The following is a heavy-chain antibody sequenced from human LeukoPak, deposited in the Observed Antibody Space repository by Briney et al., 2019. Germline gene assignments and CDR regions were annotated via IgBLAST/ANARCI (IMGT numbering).Heavy chain of an antibody. CDR2: IRNDGSDK. CDR1: GFTFRTRG. D-gene: IGHD7-27*01. J-gene: IGHJ1*01. Sequence: GGSLRLSCAASGFTFRTRGFHWLRQAPGKGLEWVSFIRNDGSDKYYADSVRGRLTISRDNSKKTVYLQMNSLRPEDTAVYYCATDGAWAFQERGQGTLVIVSS. CDR3: ATDGAWAFQE. V-gene: IGHV3-30*02.